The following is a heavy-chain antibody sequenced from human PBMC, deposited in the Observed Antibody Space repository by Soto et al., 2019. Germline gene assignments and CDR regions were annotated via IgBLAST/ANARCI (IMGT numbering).Heavy chain of an antibody. CDR1: GFTFSSYS. CDR2: ISSRCGYV. V-gene: IGHV3-21*01. Sequence: PGGSLRLSCAASGFTFSSYSMNRVRQAPGKGLEWVSSISSRCGYVYYADSLKGRFTISRDNAKNSLYLQMNSLRAEDTAVYYCARDDYSTTGRNSGFDDWGQGTLVTVSS. D-gene: IGHD2-8*01. J-gene: IGHJ4*02. CDR3: ARDDYSTTGRNSGFDD.